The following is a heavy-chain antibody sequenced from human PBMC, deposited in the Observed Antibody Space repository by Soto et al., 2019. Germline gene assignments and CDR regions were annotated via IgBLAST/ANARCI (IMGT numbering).Heavy chain of an antibody. CDR1: GGSFSGYY. J-gene: IGHJ4*02. Sequence: PSETLSLTCAVYGGSFSGYYWSWIRQPPGKGLEWIGEINHSGSTNYNPSLKSRVTISVDTSKNQFSLKLSSVTAADTAVYYCARGDGKYGSGSYWFDYWGQGTLVTVSS. D-gene: IGHD3-10*01. CDR3: ARGDGKYGSGSYWFDY. CDR2: INHSGST. V-gene: IGHV4-34*01.